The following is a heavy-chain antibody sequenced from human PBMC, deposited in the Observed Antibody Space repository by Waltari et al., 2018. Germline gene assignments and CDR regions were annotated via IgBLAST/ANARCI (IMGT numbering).Heavy chain of an antibody. CDR3: ARRGGNYWYFDL. CDR1: GGSISSSSYY. J-gene: IGHJ2*01. Sequence: QLQLQESGPGLVKPSETMSLTRTVSGGSISSSSYYWGRLRQPPGKGLGWIGSSYNSGGTYYNPSLKSRVTISVDTSKNQFSLKLSSVTAADTAVYYCARRGGNYWYFDLWGRGTLVTVSS. CDR2: SYNSGGT. V-gene: IGHV4-39*01. D-gene: IGHD2-15*01.